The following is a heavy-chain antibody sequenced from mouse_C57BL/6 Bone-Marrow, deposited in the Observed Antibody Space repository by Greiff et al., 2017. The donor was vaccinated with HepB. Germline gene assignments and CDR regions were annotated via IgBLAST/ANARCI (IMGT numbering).Heavy chain of an antibody. Sequence: VQLQQPGAELVKPGASVKLSCKASGYTFTSYWMHWVKQRPGQGLEWIGMIHPNSGSTNYNEKFKGKATLTADKSSSTAYMQFSSLTSEDSAIYYCARSPITTVVEGAMDYWGQGTSVTVSS. CDR3: ARSPITTVVEGAMDY. D-gene: IGHD1-1*01. V-gene: IGHV1-64*01. CDR1: GYTFTSYW. CDR2: IHPNSGST. J-gene: IGHJ4*01.